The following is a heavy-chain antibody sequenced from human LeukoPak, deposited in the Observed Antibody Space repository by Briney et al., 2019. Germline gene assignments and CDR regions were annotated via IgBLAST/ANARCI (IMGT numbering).Heavy chain of an antibody. CDR3: TSNLYCSTSSCYTLDN. V-gene: IGHV3-15*01. CDR1: GFTFSTGW. CDR2: IKSKSERGTT. Sequence: PGGSLRLSCAAAGFTFSTGWMSWVRQAPGKGLEWVGRIKSKSERGTTDYAAPVKWRFTISRDGSTNTVYLHMNSLKTEDTAVYFSTSNLYCSTSSCYTLDNWGQGTLVAVSP. D-gene: IGHD2-2*02. J-gene: IGHJ4*02.